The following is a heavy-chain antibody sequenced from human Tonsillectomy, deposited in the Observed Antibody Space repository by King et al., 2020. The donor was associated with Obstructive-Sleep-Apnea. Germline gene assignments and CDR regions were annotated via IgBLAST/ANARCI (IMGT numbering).Heavy chain of an antibody. CDR1: GGSISSYY. CDR3: ARHGAGYCSGGSCYFYDAFDI. V-gene: IGHV4-59*08. D-gene: IGHD2-15*01. CDR2: IYYSGST. J-gene: IGHJ3*02. Sequence: QLQESGPGLVKPSETLSLTCTVSGGSISSYYWSWIRQPPGKGLEWIGYIYYSGSTNYNPSLKSRVTISVDTSKNPFSLKLSSVTAADTAVYYCARHGAGYCSGGSCYFYDAFDIWGQGTMVTVSS.